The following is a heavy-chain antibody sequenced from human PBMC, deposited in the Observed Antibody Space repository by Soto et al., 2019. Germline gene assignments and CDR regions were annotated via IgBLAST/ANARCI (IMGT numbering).Heavy chain of an antibody. CDR3: ARNMDYYYGRGSGNGHGV. V-gene: IGHV1-2*02. Sequence: QVPLVQSGAEVKEPGDSVRVSCEASGYTFTAYYIHWVRQAPGQGLGWMGWINPKFGDTTYAQDFQGRVSMTRDMSISTVYMELSSLTSDDTAIYYCARNMDYYYGRGSGNGHGVWGQGTTVTVFS. J-gene: IGHJ6*02. CDR2: INPKFGDT. CDR1: GYTFTAYY. D-gene: IGHD3-10*02.